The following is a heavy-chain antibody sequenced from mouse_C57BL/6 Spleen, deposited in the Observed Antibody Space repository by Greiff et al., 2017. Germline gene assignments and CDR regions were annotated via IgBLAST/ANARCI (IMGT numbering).Heavy chain of an antibody. CDR1: GYTFTSYW. J-gene: IGHJ1*03. Sequence: QVQLQQPGAELVKPGASVKLSCKASGYTFTSYWMHWVKQRPGQGLEWIGMIHPNSGSTNYNEKFKSKATLTVDKSSSTAYMQLSSLTSEDSAVYYCAREFHYGSSYGYFDVWGTGTTVTVSS. V-gene: IGHV1-64*01. CDR2: IHPNSGST. D-gene: IGHD1-1*01. CDR3: AREFHYGSSYGYFDV.